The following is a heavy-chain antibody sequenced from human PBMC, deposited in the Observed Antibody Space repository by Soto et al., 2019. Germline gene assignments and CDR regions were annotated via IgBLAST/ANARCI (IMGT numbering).Heavy chain of an antibody. CDR1: GFKISSSS. CDR2: ISDSGSNT. J-gene: IGHJ6*02. CDR3: AASIFYYGMDV. Sequence: PGGSLRLSCAAFGFKISSSSMNWVRQAPGRGLEWVAYISDSGSNTLYADSVKGRFTVSRDTAKNSLYLQMGSLKASDTAIYYCAASIFYYGMDVWGQGTTVTVSS. V-gene: IGHV3-48*01.